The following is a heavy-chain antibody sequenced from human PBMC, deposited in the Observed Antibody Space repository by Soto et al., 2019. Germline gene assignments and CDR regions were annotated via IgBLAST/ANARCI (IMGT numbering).Heavy chain of an antibody. Sequence: QVQLQESGPGLVKPSETLSLTCTVSGGSISSYYWSWIRQPPGKGLEWIGYIYYSGSTNYNPSLKSRVTISVDTSKNQFSLKLSSVTAADTAVYYCASRNYYDGRALYWGQGTLVTVSS. CDR3: ASRNYYDGRALY. J-gene: IGHJ4*02. CDR1: GGSISSYY. V-gene: IGHV4-59*01. CDR2: IYYSGST. D-gene: IGHD3-22*01.